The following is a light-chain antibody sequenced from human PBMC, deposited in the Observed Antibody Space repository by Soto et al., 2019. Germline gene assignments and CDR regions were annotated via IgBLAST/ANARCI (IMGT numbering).Light chain of an antibody. V-gene: IGKV1-9*01. CDR3: QHLTGT. CDR2: AAS. J-gene: IGKJ2*01. CDR1: QDITNY. Sequence: QLTQSPSSLSASVGDRVTITCRASQDITNYLGWYQQRSGKAPRLLIYAASTLQRGVPYRFSGSGSGTDFTLTISSLQPEDFATYYCQHLTGTFGQGTTLEIK.